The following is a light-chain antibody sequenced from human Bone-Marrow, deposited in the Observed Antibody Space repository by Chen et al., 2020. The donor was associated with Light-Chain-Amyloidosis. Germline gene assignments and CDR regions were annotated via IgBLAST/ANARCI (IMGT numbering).Light chain of an antibody. J-gene: IGKJ2*01. CDR3: QQYNNWPPV. CDR1: QSVSSN. V-gene: IGKV3-15*01. CDR2: GAS. Sequence: EIVMTQSPATLSVSPGERATLSCRASQSVSSNLAWYQQKPGQAPRLLIYGASTRATGIPARFSGSGSGTAFTLTISSLQSEDFAVYYCQQYNNWPPVFGQGTKLEIK.